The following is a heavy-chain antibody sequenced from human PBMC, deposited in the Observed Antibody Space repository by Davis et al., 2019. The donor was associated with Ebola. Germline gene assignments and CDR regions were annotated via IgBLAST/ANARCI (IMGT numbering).Heavy chain of an antibody. Sequence: SETLSLTCAVYGGSFNGYYWSWIRQPPGKGLEWIGEINHSGSTNYNPSLKSRVTISVDTSKNQFSLKLSSVTAADTAVYYCARRITIWNWFDPWGQGTLVTVSS. D-gene: IGHD3-3*01. CDR1: GGSFNGYY. J-gene: IGHJ5*02. V-gene: IGHV4-34*01. CDR2: INHSGST. CDR3: ARRITIWNWFDP.